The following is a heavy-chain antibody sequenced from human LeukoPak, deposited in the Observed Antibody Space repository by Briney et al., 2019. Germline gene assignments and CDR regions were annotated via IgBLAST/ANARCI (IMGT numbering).Heavy chain of an antibody. CDR2: ISGSGGST. J-gene: IGHJ4*02. V-gene: IGHV3-23*01. Sequence: GGSLRLSCAASGFTFSSYAMSWVRQAPGKGMEWVSAISGSGGSTYYADSVKGRFTISRDSSNNTLFLQMNSLRAEDTAVYYCARDRKGYSYEGRYYFDYWGQGTLVTVSS. D-gene: IGHD5-18*01. CDR1: GFTFSSYA. CDR3: ARDRKGYSYEGRYYFDY.